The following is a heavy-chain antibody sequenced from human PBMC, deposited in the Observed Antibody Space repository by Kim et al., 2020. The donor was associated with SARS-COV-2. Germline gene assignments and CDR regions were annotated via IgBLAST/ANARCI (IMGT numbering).Heavy chain of an antibody. J-gene: IGHJ5*02. CDR3: AKDPPGGGGWYQNWFDP. V-gene: IGHV3-23*01. D-gene: IGHD6-19*01. Sequence: GGSLRLSCAASGFTFSSYAMSWVRQAPGKGLEWVSAISGSGGSTYYADSVKGRFTISRDNSKNTLYLQMNSLRAEDTAVYYCAKDPPGGGGWYQNWFDPWGQGTLVTVSS. CDR2: ISGSGGST. CDR1: GFTFSSYA.